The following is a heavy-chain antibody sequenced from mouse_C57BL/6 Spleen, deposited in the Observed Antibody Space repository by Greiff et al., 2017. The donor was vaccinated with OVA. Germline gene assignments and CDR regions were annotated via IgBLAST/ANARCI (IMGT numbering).Heavy chain of an antibody. D-gene: IGHD4-1*01. V-gene: IGHV1-19*01. CDR1: GYTFTDYY. J-gene: IGHJ3*01. CDR3: ARSLGRGFAY. Sequence: EVKLQESGPVLVKPGASVKMSCKASGYTFTDYYMNWVKQSHGKSLEWIGVINPYNGGTSYNQKFKGKATLTVDKSSSTAYMELNSLTSEDSAVYYCARSLGRGFAYWGQGTLVTVSA. CDR2: INPYNGGT.